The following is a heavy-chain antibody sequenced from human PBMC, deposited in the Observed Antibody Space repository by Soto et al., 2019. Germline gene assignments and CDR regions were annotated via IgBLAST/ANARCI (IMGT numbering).Heavy chain of an antibody. Sequence: SVKVSCKASGGTFSSYAISLVRQAPGQGLEWMGGIIPIFGTANYAQKFQGRVTITADESTSTAYMELSSLRSEDTAVYYCARRGFYYDSSGYFDYWGQGTLVTSPQ. J-gene: IGHJ4*02. CDR2: IIPIFGTA. CDR1: GGTFSSYA. CDR3: ARRGFYYDSSGYFDY. V-gene: IGHV1-69*13. D-gene: IGHD3-22*01.